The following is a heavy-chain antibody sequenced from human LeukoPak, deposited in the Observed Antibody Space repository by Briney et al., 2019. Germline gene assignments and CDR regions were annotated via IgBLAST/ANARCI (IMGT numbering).Heavy chain of an antibody. CDR3: ARQSSGYYYGWFDP. V-gene: IGHV4-39*01. J-gene: IGHJ5*02. CDR1: GGSILDSTYY. D-gene: IGHD3-22*01. Sequence: SETLSLTCTVSGGSILDSTYYWAWIRQPPGKGLEWIATIFYTGNTHYNPSLKSRVTMSVDTVKNQFSLNLNSVTAADTAVYYCARQSSGYYYGWFDPWGQGTLVTVSS. CDR2: IFYTGNT.